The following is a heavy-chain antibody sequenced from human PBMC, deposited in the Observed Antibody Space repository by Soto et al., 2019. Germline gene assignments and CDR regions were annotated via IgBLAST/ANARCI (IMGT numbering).Heavy chain of an antibody. D-gene: IGHD3-9*01. Sequence: PSETLSLTCTVSGGSISSSSYYWGWIRQPPGKGLEWIGSIYYSGSTYYNPSLKSRVTISVDTSKNQFSLKLSSVTAADTAVYYCARNVTDMDNYGMDVWGQGTTVTVSS. CDR2: IYYSGST. CDR1: GGSISSSSYY. J-gene: IGHJ6*02. CDR3: ARNVTDMDNYGMDV. V-gene: IGHV4-39*01.